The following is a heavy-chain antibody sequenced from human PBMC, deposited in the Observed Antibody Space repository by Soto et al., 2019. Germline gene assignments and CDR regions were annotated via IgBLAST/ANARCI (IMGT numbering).Heavy chain of an antibody. J-gene: IGHJ4*02. D-gene: IGHD4-17*01. CDR1: GFTFSSYA. CDR3: ARDLRSHDYGDLVDY. V-gene: IGHV3-30-3*01. CDR2: ISYDGSNK. Sequence: GGSLRLSSAASGFTFSSYAMHWVRQAPGKGLEWMAVISYDGSNKYYADSVKGRFTISRDNSKNTLYLQMNSLRAEDTAVYYCARDLRSHDYGDLVDYWGQGTLVTVSS.